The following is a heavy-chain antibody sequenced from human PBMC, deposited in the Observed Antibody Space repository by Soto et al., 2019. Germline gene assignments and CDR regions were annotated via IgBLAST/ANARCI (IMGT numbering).Heavy chain of an antibody. V-gene: IGHV1-8*01. J-gene: IGHJ4*02. CDR3: ARGVSAGVDY. CDR1: GYIFTSLD. D-gene: IGHD1-26*01. CDR2: MQPSTGRT. Sequence: QVQLVQSGAEVREPGASVKVSCKAAGYIFTSLDINWVRQTAGQGLEWMGWMQPSTGRTGYAQKFQGRVTMTRDTSINTAYMELTTLTSDDTAFYYCARGVSAGVDYWGQGTLVTVSS.